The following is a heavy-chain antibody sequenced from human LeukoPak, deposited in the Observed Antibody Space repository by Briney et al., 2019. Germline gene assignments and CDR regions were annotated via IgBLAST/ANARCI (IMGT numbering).Heavy chain of an antibody. V-gene: IGHV1-69*13. CDR1: GGTFSSYA. D-gene: IGHD3-22*01. J-gene: IGHJ4*02. CDR3: ASGIRYYDSSGKIDY. Sequence: SVKVSCKASGGTFSSYAISWVRQAPGQGLEWMGGIIPIFGTANYAQKFQGRVTIAADESTSTAYMELSSLRSEDTAVYYCASGIRYYDSSGKIDYWGQGTLVTVSS. CDR2: IIPIFGTA.